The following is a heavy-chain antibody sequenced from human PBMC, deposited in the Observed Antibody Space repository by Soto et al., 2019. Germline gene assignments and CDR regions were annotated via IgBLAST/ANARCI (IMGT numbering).Heavy chain of an antibody. D-gene: IGHD5-12*01. J-gene: IGHJ6*02. CDR1: GGSISSDF. V-gene: IGHV4-59*01. Sequence: QVQLQESGPGLVKPSETLSLTCTVSGGSISSDFWSWSRQPPGKGLEWIGYIFYTGSTNYNPSLKSRGNISVETSTHQFSLEVRSVIAADTAVYYWAIGSDFIYYYGMDVWGQGTTVTGSS. CDR3: AIGSDFIYYYGMDV. CDR2: IFYTGST.